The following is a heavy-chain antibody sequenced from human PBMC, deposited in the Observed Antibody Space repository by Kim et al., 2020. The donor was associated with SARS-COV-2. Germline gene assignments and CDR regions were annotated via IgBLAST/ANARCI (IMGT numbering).Heavy chain of an antibody. CDR2: IRSKVHGGTA. Sequence: GGSLRLSCTSSGFSFEDYALSWVRQAPGKGLEWVGFIRSKVHGGTAEYAASVIGRFTISTDDSRTTAYLQMNSLKVEDTAVYYCTRDLQQVVLTATGNYYYYYGMDVWGQGTTVTVSS. D-gene: IGHD6-13*01. V-gene: IGHV3-49*04. J-gene: IGHJ6*02. CDR3: TRDLQQVVLTATGNYYYYYGMDV. CDR1: GFSFEDYA.